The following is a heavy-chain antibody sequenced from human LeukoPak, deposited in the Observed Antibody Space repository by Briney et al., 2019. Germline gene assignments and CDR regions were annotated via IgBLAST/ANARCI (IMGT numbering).Heavy chain of an antibody. Sequence: SETLSLTCTVSGGSISRSSYYWGWIRQPPGKGLEWIGSIYYSGSTYYNLSPKSRVTISVDTSKNQFSLKLSSVTAADTAVYYCARGIEDYGDYVGSDYWGQGTLVAVSS. D-gene: IGHD4-17*01. CDR1: GGSISRSSYY. CDR3: ARGIEDYGDYVGSDY. CDR2: IYYSGST. V-gene: IGHV4-39*07. J-gene: IGHJ4*02.